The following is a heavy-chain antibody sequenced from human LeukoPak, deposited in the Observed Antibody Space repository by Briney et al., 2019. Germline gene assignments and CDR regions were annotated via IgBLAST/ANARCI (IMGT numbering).Heavy chain of an antibody. V-gene: IGHV3-23*01. CDR2: VSGSGGST. CDR1: GFTFSSYA. D-gene: IGHD3-10*01. CDR3: ARERAPSQAGPGYFDY. J-gene: IGHJ4*02. Sequence: GGSLRLSCAASGFTFSSYAMSWVRQAPGKGLEWVSAVSGSGGSTYYADSVKGRFTISRDNAKNSLYLQMNSLRAEDTAVYYCARERAPSQAGPGYFDYWGQGTLVTVSS.